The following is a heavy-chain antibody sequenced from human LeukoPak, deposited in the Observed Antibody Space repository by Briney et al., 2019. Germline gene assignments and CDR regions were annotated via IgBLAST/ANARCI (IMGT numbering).Heavy chain of an antibody. CDR1: GFTFSSYW. CDR3: ARLIAARLNPWDY. CDR2: IKEDGSRI. V-gene: IGHV3-7*03. J-gene: IGHJ4*02. Sequence: GGSLRLSCAASGFTFSSYWMSWVRRAPGKGLEWLASIKEDGSRIYYVDSVKGRFTISRDNAKNSLYLQMNSLRAEDTAVYYCARLIAARLNPWDYWGQGTLVTVSS. D-gene: IGHD6-6*01.